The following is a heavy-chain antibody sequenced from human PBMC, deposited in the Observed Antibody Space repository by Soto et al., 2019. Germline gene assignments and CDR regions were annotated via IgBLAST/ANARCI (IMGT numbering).Heavy chain of an antibody. Sequence: AVKFSRTAYGCTFSSYAISWVRLAPGQGLASMGGIIPIFGTANYAQKFQGRVTITADKSTSTAYMELSSLRSEDTAVYYRARDIFGVVIRNLYYYYGMDVWGQGTTVTVSS. CDR3: ARDIFGVVIRNLYYYYGMDV. J-gene: IGHJ6*02. CDR2: IIPIFGTA. V-gene: IGHV1-69*06. CDR1: GCTFSSYA. D-gene: IGHD3-3*01.